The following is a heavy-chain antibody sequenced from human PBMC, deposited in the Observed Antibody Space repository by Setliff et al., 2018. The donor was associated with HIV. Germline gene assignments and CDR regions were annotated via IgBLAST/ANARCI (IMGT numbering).Heavy chain of an antibody. D-gene: IGHD2-15*01. V-gene: IGHV1-3*01. Sequence: ASVKVSCKASGYTFTTYALRWVRQAPGQRLEWMGWINAGNGNAKYSQKFQGRVTITRDTSASTAYMELSSLTSEDTAVYYCARVACSGGSCYSYFQHWGQGTLVTVS. CDR3: ARVACSGGSCYSYFQH. J-gene: IGHJ1*01. CDR2: INAGNGNA. CDR1: GYTFTTYA.